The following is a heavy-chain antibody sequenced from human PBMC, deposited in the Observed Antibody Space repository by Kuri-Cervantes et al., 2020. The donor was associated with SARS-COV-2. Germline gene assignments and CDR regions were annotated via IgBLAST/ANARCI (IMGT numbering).Heavy chain of an antibody. Sequence: AESLKISCAASGFTFSSYAMSWVRQAPGKGLEWVSAISGSGGSTYYADSAKGRFTISRDNSKNTLYLQMNSLRAEDTAVYYCAKDLTYYYDSSGYSFEGFDIWGQGTMVTVSS. J-gene: IGHJ3*02. CDR3: AKDLTYYYDSSGYSFEGFDI. D-gene: IGHD3-22*01. CDR2: ISGSGGST. CDR1: GFTFSSYA. V-gene: IGHV3-23*01.